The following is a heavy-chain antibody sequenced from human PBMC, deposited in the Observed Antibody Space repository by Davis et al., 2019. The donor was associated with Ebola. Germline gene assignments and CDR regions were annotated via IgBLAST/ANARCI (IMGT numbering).Heavy chain of an antibody. V-gene: IGHV1-18*04. CDR1: GYTFTNYG. J-gene: IGHJ4*02. CDR2: MNPHNGNT. CDR3: ARAQFPTTSDH. D-gene: IGHD1-1*01. Sequence: ASVKVSCKASGYTFTNYGITWVRQAPGQSLEWMGWMNPHNGNTNYAQEVQGRVTMTTDTSTSTAYMEVGSLIFDDTAVYYCARAQFPTTSDHWGQGTLVTVSS.